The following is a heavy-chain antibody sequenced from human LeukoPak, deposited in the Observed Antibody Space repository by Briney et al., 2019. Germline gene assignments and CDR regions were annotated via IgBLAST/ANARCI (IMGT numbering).Heavy chain of an antibody. CDR2: TSWNSGSI. CDR1: GLIFNNYA. J-gene: IGHJ4*02. CDR3: AKDNRRHYTSGPNPDSLH. V-gene: IGHV3-9*01. D-gene: IGHD6-19*01. Sequence: GGSLRLSCAGSGLIFNNYAMHWVRQPPGKGLEWVSGTSWNSGSIDYADSVKGRFTISRDNAKNSLYLQMNSLRVEDTAFYYCAKDNRRHYTSGPNPDSLHWGQGALVTVSS.